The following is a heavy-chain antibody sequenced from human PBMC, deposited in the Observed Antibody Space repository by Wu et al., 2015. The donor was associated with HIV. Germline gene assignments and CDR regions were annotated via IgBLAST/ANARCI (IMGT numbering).Heavy chain of an antibody. J-gene: IGHJ6*03. D-gene: IGHD5-12*01. CDR3: ARGPNDHDPDRWLRSAHYMDV. Sequence: QVQLVQSGAEVKKPGASVKVSCKASGYTFTSYYMHWVRQAPGQGLEWMGLINPSGGSTSYAQKFQGRVTMTRDTSTSTVYMELSSLRSEDTAVYYCARGPNDHDPDRWLRSAHYMDVWGKGTTVTVSS. V-gene: IGHV1-46*03. CDR2: INPSGGST. CDR1: GYTFTSYY.